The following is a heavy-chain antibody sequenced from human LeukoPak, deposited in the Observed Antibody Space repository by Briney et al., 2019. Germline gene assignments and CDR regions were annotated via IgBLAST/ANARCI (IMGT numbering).Heavy chain of an antibody. V-gene: IGHV1-69*04. J-gene: IGHJ3*02. D-gene: IGHD4-17*01. Sequence: GASVKVSCKASGGTFSSYAISWVRQAPGQGLEWMGRIIPILGIANYAQKFQGRVTITADKSTSTAYMELSSLRSEDTAVYYCARVGWTTALPLLAFDIWGQGTMVTVSS. CDR1: GGTFSSYA. CDR3: ARVGWTTALPLLAFDI. CDR2: IIPILGIA.